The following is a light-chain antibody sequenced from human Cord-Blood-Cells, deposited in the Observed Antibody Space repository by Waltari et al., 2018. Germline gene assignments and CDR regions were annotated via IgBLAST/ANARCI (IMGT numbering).Light chain of an antibody. J-gene: IGLJ3*02. Sequence: QSVLTQPPSASGTPGQRVTLSSSGSSSNIGSNYVSWYQQLPGTAPKLLIYRNNQRPSGVPDRFSGSKSGTSASLAISGLRSEDEADYYCAAWDDSLSGWVFGGGTKLTVL. CDR2: RNN. CDR1: SSNIGSNY. V-gene: IGLV1-47*01. CDR3: AAWDDSLSGWV.